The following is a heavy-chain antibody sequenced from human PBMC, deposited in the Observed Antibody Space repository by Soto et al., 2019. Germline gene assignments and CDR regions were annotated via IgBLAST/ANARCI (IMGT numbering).Heavy chain of an antibody. D-gene: IGHD1-1*01. CDR2: INPNSGGT. CDR3: ARGGNGNGVYYFDY. V-gene: IGHV1-2*04. CDR1: GYTFTGYY. J-gene: IGHJ4*02. Sequence: EASVKVSCKASGYTFTGYYMHWVRQAPGQGLEWMGWINPNSGGTNYAQKFQGWVTMTRDTSISTAYMELSRLRSDDTAVYYCARGGNGNGVYYFDYWGQGTLVTVSS.